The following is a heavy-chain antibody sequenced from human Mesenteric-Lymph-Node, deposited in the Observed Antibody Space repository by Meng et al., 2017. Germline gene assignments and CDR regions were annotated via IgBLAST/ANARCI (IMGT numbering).Heavy chain of an antibody. D-gene: IGHD3-10*01. CDR2: ISGSRGST. V-gene: IGHV3-23*01. Sequence: GASLKFSCAASGFTFSGYAMSWVRQAQGKGLEWVSAISGSRGSTYYADSVKGRFTISRDNSKNTLNVQMNSLRAEDTAVYYCAKAKSTMVRGDFDYWGQGTLVTVSS. J-gene: IGHJ4*02. CDR3: AKAKSTMVRGDFDY. CDR1: GFTFSGYA.